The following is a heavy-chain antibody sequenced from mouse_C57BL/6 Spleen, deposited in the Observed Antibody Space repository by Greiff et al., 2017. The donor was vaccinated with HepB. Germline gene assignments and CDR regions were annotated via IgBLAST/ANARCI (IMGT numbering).Heavy chain of an antibody. D-gene: IGHD2-5*01. J-gene: IGHJ2*01. CDR3: ASRSNYYYYFDY. Sequence: DVKLVESGGGLVKPGGSLKLSCAASGFTFSDYGMHWVRQAPEKGLEWVAYISSGSSTIYYADTVKGRVTISRDNAKITLFLQLTSLRSEDTAIYYCASRSNYYYYFDYWGQGTTLTVSS. V-gene: IGHV5-17*01. CDR2: ISSGSSTI. CDR1: GFTFSDYG.